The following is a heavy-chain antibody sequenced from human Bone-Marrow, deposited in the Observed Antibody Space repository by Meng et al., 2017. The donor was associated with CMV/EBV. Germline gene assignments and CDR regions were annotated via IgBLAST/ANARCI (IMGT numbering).Heavy chain of an antibody. Sequence: GRSLTLSCAASGFIFNTYGMHWVRQVPGKGLEWVSFIRWDGSDKFYGESLKGRFTVSRDNSKNTMYLQMTGHRAEDTAVYFCAKALANYDSWSGSASWGQGTVVTVSS. CDR2: IRWDGSDK. D-gene: IGHD3-3*01. CDR3: AKALANYDSWSGSAS. CDR1: GFIFNTYG. V-gene: IGHV3-30*02. J-gene: IGHJ5*02.